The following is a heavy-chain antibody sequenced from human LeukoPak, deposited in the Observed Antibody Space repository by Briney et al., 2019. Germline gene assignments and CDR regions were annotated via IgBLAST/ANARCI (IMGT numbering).Heavy chain of an antibody. CDR2: INPNSGGT. D-gene: IGHD3-22*01. Sequence: GASVKVSCKASGYTFTGYYMHWVRQAPGQGLEWMGWINPNSGGTNYAQKFQGRVTMTRDASISTAYMELSSLRSEDTAVYYCARAIYDSSGYYYFDYWGQGTLVTVSS. CDR1: GYTFTGYY. CDR3: ARAIYDSSGYYYFDY. V-gene: IGHV1-2*02. J-gene: IGHJ4*02.